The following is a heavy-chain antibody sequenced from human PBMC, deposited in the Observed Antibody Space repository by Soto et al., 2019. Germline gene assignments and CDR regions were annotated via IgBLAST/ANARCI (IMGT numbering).Heavy chain of an antibody. CDR2: ISGSGGST. CDR1: GFTFSSYA. Sequence: GGSLRLSCAASGFTFSSYAMSWVRQAPGKGLEWVSAISGSGGSTYYADSVKGRFTISRDNSKNTLYLQMNSLRAEDTAVYYCAKDRLALVAATDYYYYGMDVWGQGTTVTVSS. J-gene: IGHJ6*02. CDR3: AKDRLALVAATDYYYYGMDV. D-gene: IGHD1-26*01. V-gene: IGHV3-23*01.